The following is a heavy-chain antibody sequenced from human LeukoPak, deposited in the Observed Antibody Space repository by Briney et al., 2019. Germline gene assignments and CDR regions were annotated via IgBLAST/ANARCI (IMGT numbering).Heavy chain of an antibody. D-gene: IGHD3-22*01. Sequence: GGSLRLSCAASGFPFRSYWMHWVRRAPGKGLVWVSRIKTDGSSTSYADSVKGRFTISRDNAKNTLYLQMNSLRAEDTAVYYCARDPDLSGYSFFEYWGQGTLVTVSS. CDR3: ARDPDLSGYSFFEY. CDR1: GFPFRSYW. V-gene: IGHV3-74*01. J-gene: IGHJ4*02. CDR2: IKTDGSST.